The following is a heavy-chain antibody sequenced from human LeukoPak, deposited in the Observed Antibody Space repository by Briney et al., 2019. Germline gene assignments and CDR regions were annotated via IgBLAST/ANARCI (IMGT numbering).Heavy chain of an antibody. D-gene: IGHD1-7*01. CDR2: ISYDGSNK. CDR3: ARDNWNYVFDY. J-gene: IGHJ4*02. Sequence: GGSLRLSCAASGFTFSSYAMHWVRQAPGKGLEWVAVISYDGSNKYYADSVKGRFTISRDNSKNTLYLQMNSLRAKDTAVYYCARDNWNYVFDYWGQGTLVTVSS. CDR1: GFTFSSYA. V-gene: IGHV3-30-3*01.